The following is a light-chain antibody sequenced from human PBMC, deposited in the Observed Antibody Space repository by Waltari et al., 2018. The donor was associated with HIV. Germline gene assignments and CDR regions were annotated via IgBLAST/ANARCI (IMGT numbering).Light chain of an antibody. CDR3: CSYAGSGLV. CDR1: SRYVGASTL. Sequence: QSALTQSASVSGSPGQSITISCTGTSRYVGASTLASWYQQHPGEVPKLLIYEVTKRPSGVSTRFSGSKSANTASLTISGLQAEDEADYYCCSYAGSGLVFGGGTKLTVL. CDR2: EVT. V-gene: IGLV2-23*02. J-gene: IGLJ3*02.